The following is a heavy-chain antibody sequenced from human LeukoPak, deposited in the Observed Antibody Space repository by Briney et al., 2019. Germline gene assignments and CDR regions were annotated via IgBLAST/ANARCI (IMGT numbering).Heavy chain of an antibody. D-gene: IGHD3-10*02. CDR3: AELGITMIGGV. J-gene: IGHJ6*04. CDR1: GFTFSSYA. V-gene: IGHV3-23*01. Sequence: PGGSLRLSCAASGFTFSSYAMSWVRQAPGKGLEWVSTISGSGGNTYYADSVKGRFTISRDNAKNSVYLQMNSLRAEDTAVYYCAELGITMIGGVWGKGTTVTISS. CDR2: ISGSGGNT.